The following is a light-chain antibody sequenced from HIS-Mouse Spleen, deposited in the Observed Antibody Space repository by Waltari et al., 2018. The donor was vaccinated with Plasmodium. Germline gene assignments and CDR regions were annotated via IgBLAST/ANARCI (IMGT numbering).Light chain of an antibody. CDR1: QSVSSSY. CDR3: QQYGSSGT. CDR2: GAS. Sequence: VLTQSPRTPSLSPGASATLSCRASQSVSSSYLAWYQQKPGQAPRLLIDGASSRATGIPDRFSGSGSGTDFTLTISRLEPEDFAVYYCQQYGSSGTFGQGTKVEIK. V-gene: IGKV3-20*01. J-gene: IGKJ1*01.